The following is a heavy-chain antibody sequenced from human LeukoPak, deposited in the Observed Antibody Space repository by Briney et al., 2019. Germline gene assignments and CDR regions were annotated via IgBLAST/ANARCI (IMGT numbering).Heavy chain of an antibody. CDR1: GGSISSYY. D-gene: IGHD3-16*02. J-gene: IGHJ4*02. V-gene: IGHV4-59*01. CDR3: ARGVYYDYVWGSYRPYYFDY. CDR2: IYYSGST. Sequence: PSETLSPTCTVSGGSISSYYWSWIRQPPGKGLEWIGYIYYSGSTNYNPSLKSRVTISVDTSKNQFSLKLSSVTAADTAVYYCARGVYYDYVWGSYRPYYFDYWGQGTLVTVSS.